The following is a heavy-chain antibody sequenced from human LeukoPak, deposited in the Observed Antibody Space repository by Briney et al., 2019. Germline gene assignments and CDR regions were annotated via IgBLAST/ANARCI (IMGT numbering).Heavy chain of an antibody. CDR1: GFTFSSYA. D-gene: IGHD5-12*01. V-gene: IGHV3-30*04. CDR3: ARASSGYDKLDY. CDR2: IPYDGSNK. Sequence: PGGSLRLSCAASGFTFSSYAMHWVRQAPGKGLEGVAVIPYDGSNKYYADSVKGRFTISRDNSKNTLYLKMNSLRAEDTAVYYCARASSGYDKLDYWGKGTLVTVSS. J-gene: IGHJ4*02.